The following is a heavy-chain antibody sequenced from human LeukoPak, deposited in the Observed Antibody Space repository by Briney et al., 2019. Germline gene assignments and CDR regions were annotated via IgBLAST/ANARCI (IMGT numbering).Heavy chain of an antibody. CDR1: GGSVSSGSYY. Sequence: SETLSLTCTVSGGSVSSGSYYWSWIRQPPGKGLEWIGYIYYSGSTNYNPSLKSRVTISVDTSKNQFSLKLSSVTAADTAVYCCARYPWYFDLWGRGTLVTVSS. J-gene: IGHJ2*01. V-gene: IGHV4-61*01. CDR2: IYYSGST. CDR3: ARYPWYFDL.